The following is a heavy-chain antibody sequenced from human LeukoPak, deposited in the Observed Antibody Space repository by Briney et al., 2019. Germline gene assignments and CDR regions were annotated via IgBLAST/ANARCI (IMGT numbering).Heavy chain of an antibody. J-gene: IGHJ1*01. V-gene: IGHV3-7*01. Sequence: GGFLRLSCAASGFTFSSNWMSWVRQAPGKGLEWVANIKQDGSEKYYVDSVKGRFTISRDNAKNSLYLQMNSLGAEDTAVYYCARDPPLITATGSRYFQHWGQGTLVTVSS. CDR1: GFTFSSNW. CDR3: ARDPPLITATGSRYFQH. CDR2: IKQDGSEK. D-gene: IGHD6-13*01.